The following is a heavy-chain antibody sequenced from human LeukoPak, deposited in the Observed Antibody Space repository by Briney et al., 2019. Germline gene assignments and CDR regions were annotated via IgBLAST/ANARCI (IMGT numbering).Heavy chain of an antibody. J-gene: IGHJ4*02. CDR3: ARGTGCLGDCYSYFDY. D-gene: IGHD2-21*02. V-gene: IGHV1-69*13. CDR1: GGTFSSYA. Sequence: GASVTVSCKASGGTFSSYAISWVRQAPGQGLEWMGGIIPIFGTANYAQKFQGRVTITADESTSTAYMELSSLRSEDTAVYYCARGTGCLGDCYSYFDYWGQGTLVTVSS. CDR2: IIPIFGTA.